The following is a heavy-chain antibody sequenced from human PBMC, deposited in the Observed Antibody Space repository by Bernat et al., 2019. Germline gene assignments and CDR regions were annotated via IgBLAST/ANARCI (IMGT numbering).Heavy chain of an antibody. Sequence: QVQLQQWGAGLLKPSETLSLTCAVYGGSFSGYYWSWIRQPPGKGLEWIGESNHSGSTNYNPSPKSRVTISVDTSKNQFSLKLSSVTAADTAVYYCAGVVVVAATALYYFDYWGQGTLVTVSS. CDR3: AGVVVVAATALYYFDY. D-gene: IGHD2-15*01. J-gene: IGHJ4*02. V-gene: IGHV4-34*01. CDR1: GGSFSGYY. CDR2: SNHSGST.